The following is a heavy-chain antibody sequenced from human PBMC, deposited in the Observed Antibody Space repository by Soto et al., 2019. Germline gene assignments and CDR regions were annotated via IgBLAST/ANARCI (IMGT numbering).Heavy chain of an antibody. Sequence: GGSLRLSCAASGFTFSGYWMSWVRQAPGKGLEWVANIKQDGSEKYYVDSVKGRFTISRDNAKNTLYLQMNSLRAEDTAVYYCASTYYDFWSGYSNLYGMDVWGQGTTVTVSS. CDR1: GFTFSGYW. V-gene: IGHV3-7*01. J-gene: IGHJ6*02. D-gene: IGHD3-3*01. CDR3: ASTYYDFWSGYSNLYGMDV. CDR2: IKQDGSEK.